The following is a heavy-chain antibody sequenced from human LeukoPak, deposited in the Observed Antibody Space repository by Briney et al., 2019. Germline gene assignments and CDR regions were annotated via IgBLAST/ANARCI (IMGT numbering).Heavy chain of an antibody. V-gene: IGHV3-30*18. CDR2: ISYDGSNK. CDR1: GFTFSSYG. CDR3: AKRQYSSGGIFDY. Sequence: GGSLRLSCAASGFTFSSYGMHWVRQAPGKGLEWVAVISYDGSNKYYADSVKGRFTVSRDSSKNTLYLQMNSLTAEDTAVYYCAKRQYSSGGIFDYWGQGALVTVSS. J-gene: IGHJ4*02. D-gene: IGHD6-19*01.